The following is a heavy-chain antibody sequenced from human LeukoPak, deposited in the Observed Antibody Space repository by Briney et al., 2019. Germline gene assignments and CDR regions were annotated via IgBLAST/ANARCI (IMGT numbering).Heavy chain of an antibody. CDR3: ARERNYGDYGNAFDV. CDR2: INPKRGVT. J-gene: IGHJ3*01. Sequence: ASVKVSCKASGYTFTDYYIHWMRQAPGQGLEWMGWINPKRGVTTYAQKFQGRVTMTRDTSITTAYMELTRLRSGDTTIYYCARERNYGDYGNAFDVWGQGTKVTVSS. D-gene: IGHD4-17*01. CDR1: GYTFTDYY. V-gene: IGHV1-2*02.